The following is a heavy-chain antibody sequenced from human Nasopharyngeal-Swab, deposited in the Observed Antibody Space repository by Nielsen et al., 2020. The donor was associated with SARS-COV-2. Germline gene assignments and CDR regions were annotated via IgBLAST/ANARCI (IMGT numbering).Heavy chain of an antibody. D-gene: IGHD2-2*01. CDR3: AKGGLFYCSSTSCYGFDY. CDR2: ISYDGSNK. J-gene: IGHJ4*02. V-gene: IGHV3-30*18. Sequence: WIRQPPGKGLEWVAVISYDGSNKYYADSVKGRFTISRDNSKNTLYLQMNSLRAEDTAVYYCAKGGLFYCSSTSCYGFDYWGQGTLVTRLL.